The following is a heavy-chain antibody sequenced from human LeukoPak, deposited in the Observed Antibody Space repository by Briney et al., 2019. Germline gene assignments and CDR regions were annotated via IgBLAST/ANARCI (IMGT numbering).Heavy chain of an antibody. CDR3: ARGVRGYYDSSGYYYDY. CDR1: GFTFSSYS. Sequence: GGSLRLSCAASGFTFSSYSMNWFRQAPGKGLEWVSSISSSSYIYYADSVKGRFTISRDNAKNSLYLQMNSLRAEDTAVYYCARGVRGYYDSSGYYYDYWGQGTLVTVSS. V-gene: IGHV3-21*01. D-gene: IGHD3-22*01. J-gene: IGHJ4*02. CDR2: ISSSSYI.